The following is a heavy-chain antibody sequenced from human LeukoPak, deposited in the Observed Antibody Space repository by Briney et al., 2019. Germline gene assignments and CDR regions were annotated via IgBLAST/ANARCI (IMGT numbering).Heavy chain of an antibody. J-gene: IGHJ5*02. D-gene: IGHD2-8*01. CDR3: ARGLSNGGSPYNWFGP. CDR2: IDPDGSKK. Sequence: GGSLRLSCVASGFSFSSSWMDWVRQAPGKGLERVANIDPDGSKKNYVDSVKGRFTISRDNGKTSLHLQMNGLRAEDTAIYYCARGLSNGGSPYNWFGPWGQGTLVTVSS. V-gene: IGHV3-7*04. CDR1: GFSFSSSW.